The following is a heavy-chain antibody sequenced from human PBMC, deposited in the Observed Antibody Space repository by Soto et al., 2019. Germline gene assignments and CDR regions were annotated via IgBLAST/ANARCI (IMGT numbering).Heavy chain of an antibody. V-gene: IGHV3-30*18. Sequence: GGSLRLSCAASGFTFSSYGMHWVRQAPGKGLEWVAVISYDGSNKYYADSVKGRFTISRDNSKNTLYLQMNSLRAEDTAVYYCAKANTPGYSYGLFFDYWGQGTLVTVSS. J-gene: IGHJ4*02. D-gene: IGHD5-18*01. CDR2: ISYDGSNK. CDR3: AKANTPGYSYGLFFDY. CDR1: GFTFSSYG.